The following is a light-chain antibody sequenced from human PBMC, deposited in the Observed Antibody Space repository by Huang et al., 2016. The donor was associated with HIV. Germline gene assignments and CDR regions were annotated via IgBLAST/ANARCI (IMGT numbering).Light chain of an antibody. Sequence: EIVLTQSPGTLSLSPGERATLSCRASQSVSSNYLAWYQQKPGQAPRLLIYGASSRATGIPDRVSGSGSGTDFTLTISRLEPEDFAVYYCQQYGGSPAWTFGQGTKVEIK. CDR2: GAS. V-gene: IGKV3-20*01. CDR1: QSVSSNY. J-gene: IGKJ1*01. CDR3: QQYGGSPAWT.